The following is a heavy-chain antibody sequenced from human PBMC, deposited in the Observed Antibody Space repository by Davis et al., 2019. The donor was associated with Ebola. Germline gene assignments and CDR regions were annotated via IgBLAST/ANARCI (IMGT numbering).Heavy chain of an antibody. Sequence: GESLKISCAASGFTFSSYPMHWVRQAPGKGLEWVSTLGTSADTYYADSVKGRFTISRDNSKNTLYLQMNGLRVEDTALYYCAKDKTMATQYWYFDLWGRGTLVTVSS. D-gene: IGHD4/OR15-4a*01. J-gene: IGHJ2*01. CDR1: GFTFSSYP. V-gene: IGHV3-23*01. CDR3: AKDKTMATQYWYFDL. CDR2: LGTSADT.